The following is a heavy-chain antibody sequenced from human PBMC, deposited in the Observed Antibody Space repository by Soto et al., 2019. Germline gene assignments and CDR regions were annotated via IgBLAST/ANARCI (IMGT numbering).Heavy chain of an antibody. CDR3: ARGPNSDFWSGYFRG. V-gene: IGHV4-59*01. J-gene: IGHJ4*02. D-gene: IGHD3-3*01. CDR1: VGCIRSYY. Sequence: LSRTCTVPVGCIRSYYWYRIRQPRGKGLGGIGDIYYTGTTNYRPSLKSRVTKSVDTSRNQSSLKLRSVTTADTAVYYCARGPNSDFWSGYFRGWGQGALVTVSS. CDR2: IYYTGTT.